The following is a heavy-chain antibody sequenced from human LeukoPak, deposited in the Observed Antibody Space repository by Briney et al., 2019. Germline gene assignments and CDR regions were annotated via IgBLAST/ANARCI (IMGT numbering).Heavy chain of an antibody. CDR3: ARGGLAAANQTCYFDY. CDR1: GGSFSGYY. D-gene: IGHD6-13*01. Sequence: PSETLSLTCAVYGGSFSGYYWSWIRQPPGKGLEWIGEINHSGSTNYNPSLKSRVTISVDTSKNQFSLKLSSVTAADTAVYYCARGGLAAANQTCYFDYWGQGTLVTVSS. J-gene: IGHJ4*02. V-gene: IGHV4-34*01. CDR2: INHSGST.